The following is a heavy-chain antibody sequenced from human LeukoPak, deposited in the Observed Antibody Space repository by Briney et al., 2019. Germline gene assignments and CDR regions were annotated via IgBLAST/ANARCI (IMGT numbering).Heavy chain of an antibody. CDR2: ISYDGSNK. D-gene: IGHD3-22*01. Sequence: PGGSLRLSCAASGFTFSGYAMHWVRQAPGKGLEWVAVISYDGSNKYYADSVKGRFTVSRDNSKNTLYLQMNSLRAEDTAVYYCARDQYYYDSSGCPGYWGQGTLVTVSS. J-gene: IGHJ4*02. CDR3: ARDQYYYDSSGCPGY. CDR1: GFTFSGYA. V-gene: IGHV3-30*01.